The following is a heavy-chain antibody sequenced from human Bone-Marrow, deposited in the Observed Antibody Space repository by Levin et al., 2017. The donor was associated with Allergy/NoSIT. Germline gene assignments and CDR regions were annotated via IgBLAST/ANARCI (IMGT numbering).Heavy chain of an antibody. D-gene: IGHD3-10*01. J-gene: IGHJ5*02. CDR1: GYTFTTYP. Sequence: ASVKVSCKASGYTFTTYPISWVRQAPGQGLEWMGWITTTNGNTNYALKFQGRVTLTRDTSTNTAYLELRSLRSDDTALYYCAREGEYGWLDTWGQGTPVTVSS. CDR3: AREGEYGWLDT. V-gene: IGHV1-18*01. CDR2: ITTTNGNT.